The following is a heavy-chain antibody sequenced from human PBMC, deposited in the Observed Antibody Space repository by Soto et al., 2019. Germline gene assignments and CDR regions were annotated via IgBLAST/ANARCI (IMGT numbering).Heavy chain of an antibody. J-gene: IGHJ4*02. Sequence: GGSLRLSCAASGFTFDDYAMHWVRQAPGKGLEWVSGISWNSGSIGYADSVKGRFTISRDNAKNSLYLQMNSLRAEDTALYYCAKGPPGYSSGFIFDYWGQGTLVTVSS. CDR2: ISWNSGSI. D-gene: IGHD6-19*01. V-gene: IGHV3-9*01. CDR1: GFTFDDYA. CDR3: AKGPPGYSSGFIFDY.